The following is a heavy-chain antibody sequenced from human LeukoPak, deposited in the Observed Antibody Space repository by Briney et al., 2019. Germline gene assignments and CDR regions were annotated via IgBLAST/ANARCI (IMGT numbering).Heavy chain of an antibody. CDR1: GYTFTSYA. CDR3: ARDLGGSYEDY. V-gene: IGHV1-3*01. D-gene: IGHD1-26*01. J-gene: IGHJ4*02. Sequence: GASVKVSCKASGYTFTSYAMHWVRQAPGQRLEWMGWINAGNGNTKYSQKFQGRVTITRDTSASIAYMELSSLRSEDTAVYYCARDLGGSYEDYWGQGTLVTVSS. CDR2: INAGNGNT.